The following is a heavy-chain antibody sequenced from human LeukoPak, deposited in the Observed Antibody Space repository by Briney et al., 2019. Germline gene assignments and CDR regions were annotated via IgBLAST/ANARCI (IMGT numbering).Heavy chain of an antibody. J-gene: IGHJ4*02. CDR2: ISYDGSNK. D-gene: IGHD3-22*01. CDR3: AKEIYYDSSGYSVDY. CDR1: GFTFSSYA. V-gene: IGHV3-30*04. Sequence: GGSLRLSCAASGFTFSSYAMHWVRQAPGKGLEWVALISYDGSNKYFADSVKGRFTISRDNSKNTLYLQMNSLRAEDTAVYYCAKEIYYDSSGYSVDYWGQGTLVTVSS.